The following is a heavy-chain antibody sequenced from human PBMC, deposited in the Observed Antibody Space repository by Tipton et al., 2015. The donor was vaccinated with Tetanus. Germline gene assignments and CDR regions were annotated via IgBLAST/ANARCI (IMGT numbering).Heavy chain of an antibody. CDR3: ARDGGDYICYGMAV. J-gene: IGHJ6*02. V-gene: IGHV1-2*02. CDR2: IDPNSGGT. D-gene: IGHD2-21*01. CDR1: GYTFTGYY. Sequence: QLVQSGAEMKKPGASVKVSCKASGYTFTGYYIYWVRQAPGQGLEWMGWIDPNSGGTVYAQKFQGRVTMTRDTSISTAYMGLRSLSFVGAAVYCCARDGGDYICYGMAVWGPGTAVPVS.